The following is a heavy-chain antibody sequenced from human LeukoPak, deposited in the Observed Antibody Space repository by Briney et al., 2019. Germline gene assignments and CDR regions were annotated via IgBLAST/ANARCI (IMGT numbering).Heavy chain of an antibody. CDR3: ARGAYYSSSLWFDP. V-gene: IGHV4-39*07. J-gene: IGHJ5*02. CDR2: IYYSGST. D-gene: IGHD6-6*01. CDR1: GGSISSSSYY. Sequence: PSETLSLTCTVSGGSISSSSYYWGWIRQPPGKGLEWIGSIYYSGSTYYNPSLKSRVTISVDTSKNQFSLKLSSVTAADTAVYYCARGAYYSSSLWFDPWGQGTLVTVSS.